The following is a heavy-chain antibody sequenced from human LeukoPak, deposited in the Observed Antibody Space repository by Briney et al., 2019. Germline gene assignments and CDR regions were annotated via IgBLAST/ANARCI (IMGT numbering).Heavy chain of an antibody. CDR2: ISGGSRYT. CDR3: AREYGSGSCFDF. V-gene: IGHV3-11*05. D-gene: IGHD3-10*01. J-gene: IGHJ4*02. CDR1: GFIFSDYY. Sequence: GGSLRLSCAASGFIFSDYYMSWIRQAPGKGLERVSYISGGSRYTNYADSVKGRFTISRDNAKNSLYLQMNSLRAEDTAVYYCAREYGSGSCFDFWGQGTLVTVSS.